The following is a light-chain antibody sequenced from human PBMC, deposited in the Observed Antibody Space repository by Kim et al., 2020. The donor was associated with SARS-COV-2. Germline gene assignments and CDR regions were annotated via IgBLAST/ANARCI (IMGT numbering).Light chain of an antibody. Sequence: GQSVTISCTGTSSDIGAYNYVSWYQQHPGNVTKVMISDVNKRPSGVPDRFSGSKSGNTASLTIYGLQTEDEADYYCSSYAGSYTMIFGGGTQLTVL. CDR3: SSYAGSYTMI. V-gene: IGLV2-11*03. CDR2: DVN. J-gene: IGLJ2*01. CDR1: SSDIGAYNY.